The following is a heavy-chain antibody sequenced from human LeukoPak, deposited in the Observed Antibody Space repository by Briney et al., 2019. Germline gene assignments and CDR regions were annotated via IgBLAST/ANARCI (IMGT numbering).Heavy chain of an antibody. D-gene: IGHD4-17*01. CDR1: GFTFSNYW. V-gene: IGHV3-7*03. J-gene: IGHJ4*02. CDR3: ARAQTYGDYRLLLDY. Sequence: PGGSLRLSCAASGFTFSNYWMTWVRQAPGKGLEWVANIKEDGSEKYYVDSVKGRFTISRDNAKNSLYLQMNSLRAEDTALYYCARAQTYGDYRLLLDYWGQGTLVTVSS. CDR2: IKEDGSEK.